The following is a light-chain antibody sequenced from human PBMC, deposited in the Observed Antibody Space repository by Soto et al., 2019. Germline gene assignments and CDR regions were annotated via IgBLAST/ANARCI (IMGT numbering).Light chain of an antibody. CDR2: GAS. CDR3: QQYNNWWT. CDR1: QSVSSN. V-gene: IGKV3-15*01. Sequence: EIVMLQSPASLSVSQGERATLSCRASQSVSSNVAWYQQKPGQPPRLLIYGASTRATGIPARFSGSGSGTEFTLTISSLQSEDFAVYYCQQYNNWWTFGQGTKVDI. J-gene: IGKJ1*01.